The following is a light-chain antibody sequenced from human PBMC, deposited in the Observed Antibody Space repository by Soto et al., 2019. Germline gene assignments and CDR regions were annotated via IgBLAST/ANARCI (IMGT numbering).Light chain of an antibody. CDR1: QSVSSN. CDR3: QQYNNWPPLT. V-gene: IGKV3D-15*01. CDR2: GAS. Sequence: EIVMTQSPATLSVSAGERVTLSCRASQSVSSNLAWYQQKPGQAPRLLIYGASTRATGIPARFSGSGSGKAFTLTISSLQSEDFAVYYCQQYNNWPPLTFGGGTKVEIK. J-gene: IGKJ4*01.